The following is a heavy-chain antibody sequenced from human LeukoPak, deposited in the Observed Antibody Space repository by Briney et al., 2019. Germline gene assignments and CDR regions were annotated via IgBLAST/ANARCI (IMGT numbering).Heavy chain of an antibody. CDR2: INHGGHT. CDR1: SGSISINNYY. Sequence: PSETLSLTCTVSSGSISINNYYWGWIRQPPGKGLEWIGSINHGGHTYYNPSLKSRVTISVDTSKNQFSLKLSSVTAADAALYYCAGQRAWFGEWAFDYWGQGTLVTVSS. V-gene: IGHV4-39*01. J-gene: IGHJ4*02. D-gene: IGHD3-10*01. CDR3: AGQRAWFGEWAFDY.